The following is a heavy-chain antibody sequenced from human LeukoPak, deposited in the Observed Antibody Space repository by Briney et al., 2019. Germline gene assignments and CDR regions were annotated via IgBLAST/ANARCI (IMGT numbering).Heavy chain of an antibody. Sequence: GGSLRLSCAASGFTFSSYWMSWVRQAPGKGLEWVANIKQDGSEKYYVDSVKGRFTISRDNAKNSLYLQMNSLRAEDTAVYYCARDQDSSGWSVFDYWGQGTLVTVSS. CDR2: IKQDGSEK. V-gene: IGHV3-7*01. CDR1: GFTFSSYW. CDR3: ARDQDSSGWSVFDY. D-gene: IGHD6-19*01. J-gene: IGHJ4*02.